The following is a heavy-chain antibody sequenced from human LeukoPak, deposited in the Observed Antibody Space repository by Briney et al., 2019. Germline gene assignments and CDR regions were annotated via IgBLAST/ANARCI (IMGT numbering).Heavy chain of an antibody. Sequence: TPSETLSLTCTVSGGSISSSSYYWGWIRQPPGKGLEWIGSIYYSGSTYYNPSLKSRVTISVDTSKKQFSLKLSSVTAADTAVYYCATDDYSNFWFDPWGQGTLVTVSS. CDR2: IYYSGST. D-gene: IGHD4-11*01. CDR1: GGSISSSSYY. J-gene: IGHJ5*02. V-gene: IGHV4-39*07. CDR3: ATDDYSNFWFDP.